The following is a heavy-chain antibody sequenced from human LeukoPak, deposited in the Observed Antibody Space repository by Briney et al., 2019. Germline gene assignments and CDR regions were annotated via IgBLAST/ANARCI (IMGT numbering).Heavy chain of an antibody. CDR2: IYYSGSS. CDR1: GGSISGYH. Sequence: PSETLSLTCNVSGGSISGYHWSWIRQPSGKGLEWLGYIYYSGSSNYNPSLKSRVTMSADTSKNQFSLKLSSVTAADTAVYYCARVPRSYYYYYYMDVWGKGTTVTVSS. CDR3: ARVPRSYYYYYYMDV. J-gene: IGHJ6*03. V-gene: IGHV4-59*01.